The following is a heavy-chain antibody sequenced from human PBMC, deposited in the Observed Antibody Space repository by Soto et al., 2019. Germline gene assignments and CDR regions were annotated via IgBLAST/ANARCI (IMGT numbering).Heavy chain of an antibody. Sequence: PGGSLRLSCAASRFTFSSYAMSWVRQAPGKGLEWVSAISGSGGSTYYADSVKGRFTISRDNSKNTLDLQMNSLRAEDTAVYYCAKGVRPYYYDSSGYSFDHWGQGTLVT. D-gene: IGHD3-22*01. CDR3: AKGVRPYYYDSSGYSFDH. CDR1: RFTFSSYA. CDR2: ISGSGGST. J-gene: IGHJ4*02. V-gene: IGHV3-23*01.